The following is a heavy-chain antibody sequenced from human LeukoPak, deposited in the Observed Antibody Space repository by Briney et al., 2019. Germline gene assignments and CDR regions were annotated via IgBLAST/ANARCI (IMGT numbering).Heavy chain of an antibody. CDR2: MNPNSGNT. D-gene: IGHD1-26*01. CDR3: ARVIMTPGGWFDP. Sequence: ASVKVSCKASGYTFTSYDINWVRQAPGQGLEWMGWMNPNSGNTGYAQKFQGRVTMTRNTSISTAYMELSSLRSEDTAVYYCARVIMTPGGWFDPWGQGTLVTVSS. J-gene: IGHJ5*02. CDR1: GYTFTSYD. V-gene: IGHV1-8*01.